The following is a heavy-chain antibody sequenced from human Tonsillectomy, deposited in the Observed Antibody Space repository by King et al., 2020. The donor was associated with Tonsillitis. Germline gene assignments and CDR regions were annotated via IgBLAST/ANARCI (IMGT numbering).Heavy chain of an antibody. J-gene: IGHJ5*01. CDR2: IFASGTT. V-gene: IGHV4-61*02. D-gene: IGHD3-10*01. CDR3: ARVLSYYENWFDA. CDR1: GDFINAASFY. Sequence: QLQESGPGLVKPSQTLSLTCTVSGDFINAASFYCGWVRQPAGKGLEYIGRIFASGTTHYNPSFQSRVAMSVDTSKNQFSLKLSSVTAADTAVYYCARVLSYYENWFDAWGHGTLVTVSS.